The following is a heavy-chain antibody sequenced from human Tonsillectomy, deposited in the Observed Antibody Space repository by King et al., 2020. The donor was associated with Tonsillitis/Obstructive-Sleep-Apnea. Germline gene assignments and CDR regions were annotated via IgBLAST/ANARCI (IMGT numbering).Heavy chain of an antibody. CDR3: ARDMELEAGGDAFDI. J-gene: IGHJ3*02. D-gene: IGHD3-10*01. Sequence: QLQESGPGLVKPSETLSLTCTVSGGSISSYSWSWIRQPPGKGLEWIGYIYYSGSTNYNPSLKSRVTISVDTSKNQFSLKLSSVTAADTAVYYCARDMELEAGGDAFDIWGQGTMVTVSS. CDR1: GGSISSYS. CDR2: IYYSGST. V-gene: IGHV4-59*01.